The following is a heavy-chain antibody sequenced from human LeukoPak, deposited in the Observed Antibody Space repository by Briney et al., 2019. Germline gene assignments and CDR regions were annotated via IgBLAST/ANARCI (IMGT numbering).Heavy chain of an antibody. CDR2: INPTGGST. Sequence: DSVKVSCKASGYTFTTYCIHWVRQAPGQGLEWMGIINPTGGSTTYAQKFQGRVTMTRDTSTSTVFMEVNSLRSEDTAVYYCALYSSTWYWGQGALDTVSS. J-gene: IGHJ4*02. D-gene: IGHD6-13*01. CDR3: ALYSSTWY. V-gene: IGHV1-46*01. CDR1: GYTFTTYC.